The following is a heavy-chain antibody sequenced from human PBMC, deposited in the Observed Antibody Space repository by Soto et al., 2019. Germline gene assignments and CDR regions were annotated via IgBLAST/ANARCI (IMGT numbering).Heavy chain of an antibody. V-gene: IGHV1-2*02. CDR1: GYTFIAHF. CDR3: VRAQSRQLLLAWFDA. CDR2: IYPDTGGT. Sequence: QVQLVQSGAEVKKPGASVTVSCEASGYTFIAHFIHWVRQAPGQGLEWMGWIYPDTGGTNYAQKFRDRVTMTRDTSVSTAYMVVNGLKSDDTAVYYCVRAQSRQLLLAWFDAWGQGTLVTVSS. J-gene: IGHJ5*02. D-gene: IGHD2-2*01.